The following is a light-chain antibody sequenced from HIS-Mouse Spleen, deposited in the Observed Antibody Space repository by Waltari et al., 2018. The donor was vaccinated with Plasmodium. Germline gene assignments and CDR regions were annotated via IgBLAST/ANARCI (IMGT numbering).Light chain of an antibody. Sequence: QSALTQPASVSGSPGQSITISCTGTSSDVGSYNLVSWYQQHPGKAPKLSLYECSKRPSGVANRFSGSKSGNTASLTISGLQAEDEADYYCCSYAGSSTFVFGGGTKLTVL. CDR1: SSDVGSYNL. J-gene: IGLJ3*02. V-gene: IGLV2-23*03. CDR3: CSYAGSSTFV. CDR2: ECS.